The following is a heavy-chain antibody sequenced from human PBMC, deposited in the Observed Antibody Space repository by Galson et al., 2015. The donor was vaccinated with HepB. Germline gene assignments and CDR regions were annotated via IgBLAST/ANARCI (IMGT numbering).Heavy chain of an antibody. CDR1: GFTFSSYA. J-gene: IGHJ4*02. CDR2: ISGSGGST. V-gene: IGHV3-23*01. D-gene: IGHD1-26*01. Sequence: SLRLSCAASGFTFSSYAMSWVRQAPGEGLEWVSAISGSGGSTYYADSVKGRFTISRDNSKNTLYLQMNSLRAEDTAVYYCATETRIVGASGWLAYWGQGTLVTVSS. CDR3: ATETRIVGASGWLAY.